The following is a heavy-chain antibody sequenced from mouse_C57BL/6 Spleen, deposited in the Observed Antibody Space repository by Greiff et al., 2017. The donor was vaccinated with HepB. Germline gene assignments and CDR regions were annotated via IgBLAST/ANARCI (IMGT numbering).Heavy chain of an antibody. CDR1: GYTFTDYE. CDR3: ARAPITRRGYFDV. CDR2: IDPETGGT. D-gene: IGHD1-2*01. Sequence: QVQLKESGAELVRPGASVTLSCKASGYTFTDYEMHWVKQTPVHGLEWIGAIDPETGGTAYNQKFKGKAILTADKSSSTAYMQLSSLTSEDSAVYYCARAPITRRGYFDVWGTGTTVTVSS. J-gene: IGHJ1*03. V-gene: IGHV1-15*01.